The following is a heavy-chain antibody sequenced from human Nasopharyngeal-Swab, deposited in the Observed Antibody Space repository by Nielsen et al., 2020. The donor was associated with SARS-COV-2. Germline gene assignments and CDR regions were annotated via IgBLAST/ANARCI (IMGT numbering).Heavy chain of an antibody. D-gene: IGHD2-21*02. V-gene: IGHV5-10-1*01. J-gene: IGHJ6*03. CDR2: IDPSDSYT. CDR3: ARSAAYCGGDCYSRGYYYYYYMDV. CDR1: GYSFTSYW. Sequence: KVSCKGSGYSFTSYWISWVRQMPGKGLEWMGRIDPSDSYTSYSPSFQGHVTISADKSISTAYLQWSSLKASDTAMYYCARSAAYCGGDCYSRGYYYYYYMDVWGKGTTVTVSS.